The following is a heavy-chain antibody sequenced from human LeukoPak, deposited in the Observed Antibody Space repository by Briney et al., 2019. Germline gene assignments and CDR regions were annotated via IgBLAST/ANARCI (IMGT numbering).Heavy chain of an antibody. CDR3: ARDVLLYYYDSSGYFDY. V-gene: IGHV4-4*07. Sequence: SETLSLTCTVSGGSISSSCWSCIRQPAGKGLEWIGRIYTSGSTNYNPSLKSRVTMSVDTSKNQFSLKLSSVTAADTAVYYCARDVLLYYYDSSGYFDYWGQGTLVTVSS. D-gene: IGHD3-22*01. J-gene: IGHJ4*02. CDR2: IYTSGST. CDR1: GGSISSSC.